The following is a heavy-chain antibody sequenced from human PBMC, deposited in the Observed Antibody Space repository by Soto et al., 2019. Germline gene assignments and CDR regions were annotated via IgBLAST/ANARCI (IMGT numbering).Heavy chain of an antibody. V-gene: IGHV3-30*18. CDR1: GFTFSSYG. CDR3: AKDTYYHDRSGYYIFDD. J-gene: IGHJ4*02. CDR2: ISYDGSNE. Sequence: SGGGVVQPGRSLRLSCAVSGFTFSSYGMHWVRQAPGKGLEWVAHISYDGSNEHYVDSVKGRFTISRDNSKNTLYLQMNSLRAEDTAVCYCAKDTYYHDRSGYYIFDDWGQGTLVTVSS. D-gene: IGHD3-22*01.